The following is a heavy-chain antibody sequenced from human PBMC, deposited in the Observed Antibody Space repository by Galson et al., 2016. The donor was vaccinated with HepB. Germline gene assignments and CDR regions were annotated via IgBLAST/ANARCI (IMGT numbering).Heavy chain of an antibody. V-gene: IGHV3-74*01. CDR1: GFTFSDYL. CDR3: ARPLAATGSVGLDV. D-gene: IGHD6-13*01. Sequence: SLRLSCAASGFTFSDYLMYWVRQTPGKGLVWVSRIYTDGSVTQYADSVKGRFTISRDNTKSTLYLQMNGLRADDTAVYDCARPLAATGSVGLDVWGQGTTVAVSS. J-gene: IGHJ6*02. CDR2: IYTDGSVT.